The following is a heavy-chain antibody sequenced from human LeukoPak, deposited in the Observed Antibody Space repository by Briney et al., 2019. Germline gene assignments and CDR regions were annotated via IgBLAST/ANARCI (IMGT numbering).Heavy chain of an antibody. CDR2: ISGSGGST. Sequence: GGSLRLSCAASGFTFSSYAMSRVRQAPGKGLEWVSAISGSGGSTYYADSVKGRFTISRDNSKNTLYLQMNSLRAEDTAVYYCAKSLRGTAMVTDYYYYMDVWGKGTTVTVSS. CDR1: GFTFSSYA. J-gene: IGHJ6*03. CDR3: AKSLRGTAMVTDYYYYMDV. V-gene: IGHV3-23*01. D-gene: IGHD5-18*01.